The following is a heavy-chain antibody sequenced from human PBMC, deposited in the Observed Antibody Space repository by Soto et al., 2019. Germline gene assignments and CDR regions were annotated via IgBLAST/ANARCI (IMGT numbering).Heavy chain of an antibody. CDR3: ARGPFCGGDCYFGV. V-gene: IGHV4-61*08. J-gene: IGHJ4*02. D-gene: IGHD2-21*02. CDR1: GGSISSGDYY. CDR2: IYSSGTT. Sequence: PSETLSLTCTVSGGSISSGDYYWSWIRQPPGKGLEWIGRIYSSGTTNYNPSLKSRVTMSVDTSTDQFSLKLTSVTAADTAVYFCARGPFCGGDCYFGVWGQGTQVTVSS.